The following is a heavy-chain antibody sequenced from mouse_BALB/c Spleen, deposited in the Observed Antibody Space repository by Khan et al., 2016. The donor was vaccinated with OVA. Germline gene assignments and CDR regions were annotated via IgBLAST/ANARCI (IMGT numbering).Heavy chain of an antibody. V-gene: IGHV9-4*02. CDR2: INTHSGVP. Sequence: QIQLVQSGPELKKPGETVRISCKASGYTFTNAGMQWVQKMPGKGLKWIGWINTHSGVPKYAEDFKGRFAFSLETSASTVYLQITNLKNEDTAAYCLARGGAAYYRNDGGAMDYWGQGTSVTVAS. CDR3: ARGGAAYYRNDGGAMDY. J-gene: IGHJ4*01. D-gene: IGHD2-14*01. CDR1: GYTFTNAG.